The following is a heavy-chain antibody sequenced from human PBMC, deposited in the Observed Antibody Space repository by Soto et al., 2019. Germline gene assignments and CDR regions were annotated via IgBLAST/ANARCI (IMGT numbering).Heavy chain of an antibody. CDR1: GGTFSSYA. V-gene: IGHV1-69*12. CDR3: ARFGREIHGGRDY. J-gene: IGHJ4*02. CDR2: IIPIFGTA. Sequence: QVQLVQSGAEVKKPGSSVKVSCKASGGTFSSYAISWVRQAPGQGLEWMGGIIPIFGTANYAQKFQGRVTIAADESTSTAYRELSSLSSEDMAVDDCARFGREIHGGRDYWGQGTLVTDSS. D-gene: IGHD2-15*01.